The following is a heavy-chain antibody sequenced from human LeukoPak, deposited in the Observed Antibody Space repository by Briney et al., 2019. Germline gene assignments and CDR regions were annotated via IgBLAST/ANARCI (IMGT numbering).Heavy chain of an antibody. CDR2: ISSSSSYI. CDR1: GFTFSSYP. Sequence: GGSLRLSCAASGFTFSSYPMNWLRQAPGKGLEWVSSISSSSSYIYYADSVKGRFTISRDNAKNSLYLQMNSLRAEDTAVYYCAKALIPRDTAMVKGYWGQGTLVTVSS. CDR3: AKALIPRDTAMVKGY. J-gene: IGHJ4*02. V-gene: IGHV3-21*01. D-gene: IGHD5-18*01.